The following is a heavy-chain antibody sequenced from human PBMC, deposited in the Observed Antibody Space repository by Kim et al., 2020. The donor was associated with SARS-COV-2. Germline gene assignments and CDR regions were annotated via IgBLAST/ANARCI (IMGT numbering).Heavy chain of an antibody. CDR3: ARDQGSRPEEGDGGY. CDR1: GFTVSSNY. CDR2: IYSGGST. D-gene: IGHD2-2*01. Sequence: GGSLRLSCAASGFTVSSNYMSWVRQAPGKGLEWVSVIYSGGSTYYADSVKGRFTISRDNSKNTLYLQMNSLRAEDTAVYYCARDQGSRPEEGDGGYWGQGTLVTVSS. V-gene: IGHV3-66*01. J-gene: IGHJ4*02.